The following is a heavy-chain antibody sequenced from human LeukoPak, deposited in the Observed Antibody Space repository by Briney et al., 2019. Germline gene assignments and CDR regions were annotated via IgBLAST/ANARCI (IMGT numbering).Heavy chain of an antibody. CDR2: IRSKAYGGTT. J-gene: IGHJ4*02. CDR1: GLTFGDYA. CDR3: TRVPGDY. V-gene: IGHV3-49*04. Sequence: GGSLRLSCTASGLTFGDYAMSWVRQAPGKGLEWVGFIRSKAYGGTTEYAASVKGRFTISRDDSKSIAYLQMNSLKTEDTAVYYCTRVPGDYWGQGTLVTVSS.